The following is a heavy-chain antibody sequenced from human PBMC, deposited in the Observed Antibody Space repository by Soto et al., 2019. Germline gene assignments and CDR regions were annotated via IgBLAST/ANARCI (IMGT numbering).Heavy chain of an antibody. V-gene: IGHV4-59*01. J-gene: IGHJ6*02. Sequence: SETLSLTCTVSGGSISSYYWSWIRQPPGKGLEWIGYIYYSGSTNYNPSLKSRVTISVDTSKNQFSLKLSSVTAADTAVYYCARGSYDFWSGYHGMDVWGQGTTVTVSS. CDR1: GGSISSYY. CDR3: ARGSYDFWSGYHGMDV. D-gene: IGHD3-3*01. CDR2: IYYSGST.